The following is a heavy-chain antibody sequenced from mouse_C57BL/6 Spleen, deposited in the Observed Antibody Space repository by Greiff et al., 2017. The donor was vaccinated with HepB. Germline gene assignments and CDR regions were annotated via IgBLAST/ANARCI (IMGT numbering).Heavy chain of an antibody. CDR1: GYTFTSYW. CDR2: IYPGSGST. CDR3: ARDYERYFDV. Sequence: VQLQQPGAELVKPGASVKMSCKASGYTFTSYWITWVKQRPGQGLEWIGDIYPGSGSTNYNEKFKSKATLTVDTSSSTSYMQLSSLTSEDSAVYYCARDYERYFDVWGTGTTVTVSS. J-gene: IGHJ1*03. D-gene: IGHD2-4*01. V-gene: IGHV1-55*01.